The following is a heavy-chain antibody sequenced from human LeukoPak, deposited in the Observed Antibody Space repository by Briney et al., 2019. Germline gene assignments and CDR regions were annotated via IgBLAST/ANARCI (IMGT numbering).Heavy chain of an antibody. CDR2: IYYSGTT. V-gene: IGHV4-39*07. J-gene: IGHJ4*02. D-gene: IGHD2-21*02. CDR3: ARYIAYCGGDCYSDYFDY. CDR1: GGSISSSTYY. Sequence: SETLSLTCSVSGGSISSSTYYWVWIRQPPGKGLEWIGSIYYSGTTYYNPSLKSRVTISVDTSKNQFSLKLSSVTAADTAVYYCARYIAYCGGDCYSDYFDYWGQGTLVTVSS.